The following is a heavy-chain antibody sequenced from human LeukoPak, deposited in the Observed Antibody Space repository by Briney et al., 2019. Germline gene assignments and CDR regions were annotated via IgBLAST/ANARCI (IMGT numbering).Heavy chain of an antibody. CDR1: GFSFSGYG. D-gene: IGHD4-17*01. V-gene: IGHV3-30*02. CDR2: ILYDESNK. J-gene: IGHJ4*02. Sequence: GALRLSCAASGFSFSGYGMHWVRQAPGKGLEWVAFILYDESNKYYADSVKGRFTISRDRSKNTLYLQMNSLRAEDTAVYYCAKYTVTPVVSFDYWGQGTLVTVSS. CDR3: AKYTVTPVVSFDY.